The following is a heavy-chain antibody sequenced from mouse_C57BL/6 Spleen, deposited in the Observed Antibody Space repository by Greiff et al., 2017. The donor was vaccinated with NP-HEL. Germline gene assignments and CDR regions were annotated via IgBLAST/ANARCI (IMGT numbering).Heavy chain of an antibody. V-gene: IGHV5-17*01. J-gene: IGHJ2*01. Sequence: EVKLEESGGGLVKPGGSLKLSCAASGFTFSDYGMHWVRQAPEKGLEWVAYISSGSSTIYYADTVKGRFTISRDNAKNTLFLQMTSLRSEDTAMYYCARWSNYYYCDYWGQGTTLTVSS. D-gene: IGHD2-5*01. CDR2: ISSGSSTI. CDR1: GFTFSDYG. CDR3: ARWSNYYYCDY.